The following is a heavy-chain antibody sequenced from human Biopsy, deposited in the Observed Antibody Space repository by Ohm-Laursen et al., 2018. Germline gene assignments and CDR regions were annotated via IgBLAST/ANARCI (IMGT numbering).Heavy chain of an antibody. D-gene: IGHD5-12*01. J-gene: IGHJ6*02. CDR2: IYYDGIT. CDR1: GYSVTNDYY. V-gene: IGHV4-38-2*01. Sequence: SQTLSLTCAVSGYSVTNDYYWGWIRHPPGKGLERIGNIYYDGITYYNPSLKSRVAMSVDTSKNQFPLRLTSVTAADTAVYYCARVAGGYAYYYGMDVWGQGTTVSVSS. CDR3: ARVAGGYAYYYGMDV.